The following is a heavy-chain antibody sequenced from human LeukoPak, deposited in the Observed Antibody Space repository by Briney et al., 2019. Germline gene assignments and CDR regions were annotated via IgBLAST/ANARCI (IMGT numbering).Heavy chain of an antibody. D-gene: IGHD1-26*01. V-gene: IGHV4-59*01. J-gene: IGHJ4*02. CDR2: IYYSGST. CDR1: GGSISSYY. CDR3: ARGTRVGGHHY. Sequence: SETLSLTCTVSGGSISSYYWSWIWPPPGKGLEWVGYIYYSGSTNYNPSLKSRVTISVDTSKNQCSLKLSSVTPADTSVYYCARGTRVGGHHYWGQGTLVTVSS.